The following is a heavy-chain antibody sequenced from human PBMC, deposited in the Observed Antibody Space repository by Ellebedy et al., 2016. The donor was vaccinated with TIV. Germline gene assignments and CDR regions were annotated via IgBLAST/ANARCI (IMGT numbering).Heavy chain of an antibody. J-gene: IGHJ4*02. CDR3: VRSWYSGSFYFDY. Sequence: AASVKVSCKASGYTFKSYGITWVRQAPGQGLEWVGWISAYNGNTEYAQKLHGRVTITTDISTSTAYMDLTSLTSDDTAVYYCVRSWYSGSFYFDYWGQGTLVTVSS. CDR1: GYTFKSYG. V-gene: IGHV1-18*01. D-gene: IGHD1-26*01. CDR2: ISAYNGNT.